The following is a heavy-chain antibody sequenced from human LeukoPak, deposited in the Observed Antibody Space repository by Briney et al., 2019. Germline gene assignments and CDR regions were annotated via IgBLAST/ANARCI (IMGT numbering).Heavy chain of an antibody. J-gene: IGHJ4*02. Sequence: GGSLRLSCAASGFTFSSYAMSWVRQAPGKGLEWVSAISGSGGSTYYADSVKGRFTISRDNSKNTLYLQMNSLRAEDTAVYYCAKDRVRWLQLFYFDYWGQGTLVTASS. CDR2: ISGSGGST. V-gene: IGHV3-23*01. CDR3: AKDRVRWLQLFYFDY. D-gene: IGHD5-24*01. CDR1: GFTFSSYA.